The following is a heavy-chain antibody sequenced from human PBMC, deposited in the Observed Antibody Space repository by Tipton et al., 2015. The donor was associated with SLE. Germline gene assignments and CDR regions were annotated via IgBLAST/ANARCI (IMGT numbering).Heavy chain of an antibody. V-gene: IGHV4-59*12. CDR1: GGSISGTY. CDR2: IFHSGTT. CDR3: ARGEYRD. J-gene: IGHJ4*02. Sequence: TLSLTCTVSGGSISGTYWSWIRQPPGKGLEWIGYIFHSGTTYYNPSLESRVTISVDTSKNQFSLKLSSVTAADTAVYYCARGEYRDWGQGTLVTVSS. D-gene: IGHD2/OR15-2a*01.